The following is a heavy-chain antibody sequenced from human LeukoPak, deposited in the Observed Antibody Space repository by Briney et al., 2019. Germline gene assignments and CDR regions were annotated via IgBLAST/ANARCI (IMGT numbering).Heavy chain of an antibody. V-gene: IGHV1-69*05. CDR1: GGTFSSYA. CDR3: ARVPSYYYDSSGYVY. Sequence: GSSVKVSCKASGGTFSSYAISWVRQAPGQGLEWMGRIIPIFGTANYAQKFQGRVTITTDESTSTAYMKLSSLRSEDTAVYYCARVPSYYYDSSGYVYWGQGTLVTVSS. D-gene: IGHD3-22*01. CDR2: IIPIFGTA. J-gene: IGHJ4*02.